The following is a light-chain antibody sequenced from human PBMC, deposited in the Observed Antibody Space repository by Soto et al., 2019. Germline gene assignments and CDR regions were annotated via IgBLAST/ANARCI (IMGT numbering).Light chain of an antibody. Sequence: QSVLTQPPSVSGAPGQRVTISCTGSSSNIGSGYDVHWYQQLPGTAPKLLIYGNTNRPSGVPDRFSGSKSGTSASLAITGLQAEDEADYYCQPYVSSLSDWVFGGGTKVTVL. V-gene: IGLV1-40*01. CDR2: GNT. CDR1: SSNIGSGYD. J-gene: IGLJ3*02. CDR3: QPYVSSLSDWV.